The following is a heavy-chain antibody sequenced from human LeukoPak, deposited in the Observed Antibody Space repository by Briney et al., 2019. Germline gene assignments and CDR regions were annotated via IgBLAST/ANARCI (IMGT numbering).Heavy chain of an antibody. CDR1: GFTFSSYS. Sequence: GGSLRLSCAASGFTFSSYSMNWVRQAPGKGLEWVSYISSSSSTIYYADSVKGRFTISRDNAKNSLYLQMNSLGAEDTAVYYCARDRVAVAGLFDYWGQGTLVTVSS. V-gene: IGHV3-48*01. CDR3: ARDRVAVAGLFDY. CDR2: ISSSSSTI. D-gene: IGHD6-19*01. J-gene: IGHJ4*02.